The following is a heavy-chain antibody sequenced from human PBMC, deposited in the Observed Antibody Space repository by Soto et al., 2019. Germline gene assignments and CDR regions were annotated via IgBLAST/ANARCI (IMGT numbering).Heavy chain of an antibody. J-gene: IGHJ6*02. D-gene: IGHD5-12*01. CDR2: IIPIFGTA. CDR1: GGTFSSYA. V-gene: IGHV1-69*13. CDR3: ARGGIVDTIDLGWNNYYYYGMDV. Sequence: SVKVSCKASGGTFSSYAISWVRQAPGQGLEWMGGIIPIFGTANYAQKFQGRVTITADESTSTAYMELSSLRSEDTAVYYCARGGIVDTIDLGWNNYYYYGMDVWGQAITVTVS.